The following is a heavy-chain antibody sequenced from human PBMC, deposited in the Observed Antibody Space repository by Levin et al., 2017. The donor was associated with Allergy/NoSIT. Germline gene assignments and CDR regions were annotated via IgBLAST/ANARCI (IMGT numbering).Heavy chain of an antibody. CDR1: GISVSNDY. V-gene: IGHV3-66*01. D-gene: IGHD5-24*01. CDR3: ARVVYGRGAKMYTYYYMDV. Sequence: GESLKISCAASGISVSNDYMSWVRQPPGKGLEWVSVMYPGSSTYNADSVKGRFTISRDKSKNTVFLQMNSLRGEDTAVYYCARVVYGRGAKMYTYYYMDVGGKGTTVTVSS. J-gene: IGHJ6*03. CDR2: MYPGSST.